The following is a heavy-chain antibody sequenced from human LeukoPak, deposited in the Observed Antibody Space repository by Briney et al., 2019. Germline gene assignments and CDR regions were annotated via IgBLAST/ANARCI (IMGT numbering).Heavy chain of an antibody. J-gene: IGHJ3*02. CDR3: AADTGIVGATSSPGRINAFDI. Sequence: GTSVKVSCKASGFTFTSSAMQWVRQARGQRLEWIGWIVVGSGNTNYAQKFQERVTITRDMSTSTAYMELSSLRSEDTAVYYCAADTGIVGATSSPGRINAFDIWGQGTMVTVSS. CDR1: GFTFTSSA. D-gene: IGHD1-26*01. V-gene: IGHV1-58*02. CDR2: IVVGSGNT.